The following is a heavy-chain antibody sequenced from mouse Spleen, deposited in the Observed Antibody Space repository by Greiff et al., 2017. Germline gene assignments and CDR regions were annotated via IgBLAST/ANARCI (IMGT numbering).Heavy chain of an antibody. Sequence: EVKLMESGGGLVKPGGSLKLSCAASGFTFSSYGMSWVRQTPEKRLEWVATISGGGSYTYYPDSVKGRFTISRDNAKNNLYLQMSSLRSEDTALYYCARRGRDPYYFDYWGQGTTLTVSS. CDR2: ISGGGSYT. V-gene: IGHV5-9-2*01. CDR3: ARRGRDPYYFDY. CDR1: GFTFSSYG. J-gene: IGHJ2*01.